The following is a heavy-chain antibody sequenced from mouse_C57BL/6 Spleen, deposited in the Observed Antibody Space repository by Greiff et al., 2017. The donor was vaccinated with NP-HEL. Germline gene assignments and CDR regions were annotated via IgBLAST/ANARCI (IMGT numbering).Heavy chain of an antibody. Sequence: QVQLQQPGAELVMPGASVKLSCKASGYTFTSYWMHWVKQRPGQGLEWIGEIDPSASYTNYNQKFKGKSTLTVDKSSSTAYMQLSSLTSEDSAVYYCARRYGSSYYAMDYWGKGTSVTVAS. CDR3: ARRYGSSYYAMDY. J-gene: IGHJ4*01. V-gene: IGHV1-69*01. CDR1: GYTFTSYW. D-gene: IGHD1-1*01. CDR2: IDPSASYT.